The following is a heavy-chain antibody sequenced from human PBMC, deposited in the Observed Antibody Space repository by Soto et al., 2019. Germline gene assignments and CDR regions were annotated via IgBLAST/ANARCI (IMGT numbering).Heavy chain of an antibody. CDR1: GGSISSGGYY. CDR2: IYNTGST. J-gene: IGHJ6*02. D-gene: IGHD2-21*02. V-gene: IGHV4-61*08. CDR3: ARDLWGYCGTDCYPLDV. Sequence: SETLSLTCTVSGGSISSGGYYWSWIRQHPGKGLEWIGYIYNTGSTVYNPSFKSRVTISVDTSKNQFSLKLNSVTAADTAVYYCARDLWGYCGTDCYPLDVWGQGTTVTVSS.